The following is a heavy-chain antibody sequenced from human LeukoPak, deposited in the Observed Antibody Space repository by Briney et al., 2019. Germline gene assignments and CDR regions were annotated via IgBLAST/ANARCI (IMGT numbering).Heavy chain of an antibody. CDR1: GFTFNSYA. Sequence: GGSPRLSCAASGFTFNSYAMSWVRQAPWERLQWVSGISDSGGNTYYADSVRGRFTISRDNSKNTLYLQMNSLRAEDTAVYYCARHRSSWLIDYWGQGTLVTVSS. D-gene: IGHD6-6*01. CDR3: ARHRSSWLIDY. CDR2: ISDSGGNT. V-gene: IGHV3-23*01. J-gene: IGHJ4*02.